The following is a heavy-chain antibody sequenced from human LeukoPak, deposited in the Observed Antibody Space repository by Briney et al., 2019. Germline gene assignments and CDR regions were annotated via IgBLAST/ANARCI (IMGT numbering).Heavy chain of an antibody. CDR2: FDPEDGET. D-gene: IGHD3-22*01. CDR3: APIPYYYDSSGYYYD. Sequence: ASVKASCKVSGYTLTELSMHWVRQAPGKGLEWMGGFDPEDGETIYAQKFQGRVTMTEDTSTDTAYMELSSLRSEDTAVYYCAPIPYYYDSSGYYYDWGQGTLVTVSS. CDR1: GYTLTELS. V-gene: IGHV1-24*01. J-gene: IGHJ4*02.